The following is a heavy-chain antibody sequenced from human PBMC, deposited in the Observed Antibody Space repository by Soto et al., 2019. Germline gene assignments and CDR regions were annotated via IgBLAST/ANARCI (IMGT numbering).Heavy chain of an antibody. V-gene: IGHV4-59*01. CDR2: IYYSGST. D-gene: IGHD2-21*01. J-gene: IGHJ6*02. CDR3: ARDRVRDGMDV. CDR1: GGSISSYY. Sequence: QVQLQESGPGLVKPSETLSLTCTVSGGSISSYYWSWIRQPPGKGLEWIGYIYYSGSTNYNPSLKSPVTISVDTSKNQFSLKLSSVTAADTAVYYCARDRVRDGMDVWGQGTTVTVSS.